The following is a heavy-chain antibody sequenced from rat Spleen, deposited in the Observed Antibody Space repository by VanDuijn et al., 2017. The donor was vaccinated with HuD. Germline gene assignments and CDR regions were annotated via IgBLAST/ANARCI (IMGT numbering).Heavy chain of an antibody. Sequence: EVQLVESGGGLVQPGRSLKLSCAASGFTFSDYKMAWVRQAPKKGLEWVATITYDGSSTYYRDSVKGRFTISRHNAKTTQYLQMDSLRSEDTATYYCARRKTPYWYFDFWGPGTMVTVSS. V-gene: IGHV5-7*01. CDR2: ITYDGSST. J-gene: IGHJ1*01. CDR3: ARRKTPYWYFDF. CDR1: GFTFSDYK.